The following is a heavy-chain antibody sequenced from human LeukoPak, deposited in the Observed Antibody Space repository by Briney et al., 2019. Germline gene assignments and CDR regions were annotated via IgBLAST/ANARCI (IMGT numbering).Heavy chain of an antibody. CDR1: GGSISSYY. V-gene: IGHV4-4*07. Sequence: PSETLSLTCTVSGGSISSYYWTWIRRPAGKGLEWIGHIYSSGSANYSPSLKSRVTMSVDTSKNQFSLKLSSVTAADTAVYYCARVVRCSTTRCYGLFDYWGQGTLVTVSS. CDR2: IYSSGSA. D-gene: IGHD2-2*01. CDR3: ARVVRCSTTRCYGLFDY. J-gene: IGHJ4*02.